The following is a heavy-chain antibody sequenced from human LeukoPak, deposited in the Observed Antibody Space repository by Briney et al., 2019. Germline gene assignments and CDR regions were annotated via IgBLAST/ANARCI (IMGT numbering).Heavy chain of an antibody. D-gene: IGHD4-17*01. CDR3: ARDRTTVTLFDY. Sequence: GGSLRLSCAASGFTFTSVWMHWFRQAPGKGLVWVSRINTDGTITGYADSVEGRFTISRDNAKNTLYLQMNSLRAEDTAVYYCARDRTTVTLFDYWGQGALVTVSS. CDR2: INTDGTIT. J-gene: IGHJ4*02. V-gene: IGHV3-74*01. CDR1: GFTFTSVW.